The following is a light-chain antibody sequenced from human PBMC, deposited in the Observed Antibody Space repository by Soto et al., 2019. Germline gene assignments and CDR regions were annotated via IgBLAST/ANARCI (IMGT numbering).Light chain of an antibody. Sequence: VLTQSPVTLSLSPGERVTLSCRASQSFSNYLAWYQQKPGQAPSLLIYGASTRATGIPARFSGSGSGTEFTLTISSLQSEDLAVYYCQQYNNWPLTFGQGTKVDI. J-gene: IGKJ1*01. V-gene: IGKV3-15*01. CDR2: GAS. CDR3: QQYNNWPLT. CDR1: QSFSNY.